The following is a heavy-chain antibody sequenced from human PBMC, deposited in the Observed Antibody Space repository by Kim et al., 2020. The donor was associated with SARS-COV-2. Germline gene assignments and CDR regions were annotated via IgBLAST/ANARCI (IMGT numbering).Heavy chain of an antibody. CDR1: GFTFSNYW. J-gene: IGHJ6*02. CDR3: AKVDTSLARFGMDF. Sequence: GGSLRLSCAASGFTFSNYWMTWVRQAPGKGPEWVANIKYDESEKYYVDSVKGRFTISRDNAKNSLYLEMNSLRAEDTAMYYCAKVDTSLARFGMDFWGQGTTVIVSS. CDR2: IKYDESEK. D-gene: IGHD3-16*01. V-gene: IGHV3-7*01.